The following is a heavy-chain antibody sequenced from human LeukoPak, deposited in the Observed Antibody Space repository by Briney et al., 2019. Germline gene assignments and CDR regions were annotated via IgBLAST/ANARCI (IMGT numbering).Heavy chain of an antibody. Sequence: GGSLRLSCAASGFTVSSNYMSWVRQAQGKGLERDSVIYSGGSTYYADSVKGRFTISRDNSKNTLYLQMNSLRAEDTAVYYCASLIAAADSSLDYWGQGTLVTVSS. V-gene: IGHV3-66*01. J-gene: IGHJ4*02. D-gene: IGHD6-13*01. CDR2: IYSGGST. CDR1: GFTVSSNY. CDR3: ASLIAAADSSLDY.